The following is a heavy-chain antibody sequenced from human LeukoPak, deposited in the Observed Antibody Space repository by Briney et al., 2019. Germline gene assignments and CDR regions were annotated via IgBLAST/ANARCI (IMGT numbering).Heavy chain of an antibody. Sequence: GGSLRLSCATSGFTFSSYGMHWVRQAPGKGLEWVAFIRYDGSNKYYADSVKGRFTISRDNSKNTLYLQMNSLRAEDTAVYYCAKGHPRNGDYVRTFDYWGQGTLVTVSS. CDR2: IRYDGSNK. J-gene: IGHJ4*02. D-gene: IGHD4-17*01. V-gene: IGHV3-30*02. CDR1: GFTFSSYG. CDR3: AKGHPRNGDYVRTFDY.